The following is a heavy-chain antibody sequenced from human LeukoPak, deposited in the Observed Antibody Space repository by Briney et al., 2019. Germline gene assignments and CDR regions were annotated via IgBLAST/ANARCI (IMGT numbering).Heavy chain of an antibody. CDR1: GFTFSSYW. V-gene: IGHV3-7*01. Sequence: GGSLRLSCAASGFTFSSYWMSWVRQAPGKGLGWVANIKQDGSEKYYVDSVKGRFTISRDNAKNSLYLQMNSLRAEDTAVYYCARVRVVPAAQPGDAFDIWGQGTMVTVSS. D-gene: IGHD2-2*01. CDR3: ARVRVVPAAQPGDAFDI. CDR2: IKQDGSEK. J-gene: IGHJ3*02.